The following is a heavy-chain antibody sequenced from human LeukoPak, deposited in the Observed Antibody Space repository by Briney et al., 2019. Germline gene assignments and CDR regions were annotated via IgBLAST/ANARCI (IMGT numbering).Heavy chain of an antibody. V-gene: IGHV3-48*03. CDR3: ARGYSSGWYPEFFDY. Sequence: GGSLRLSCAASGFTFSSYEMNWVRQAPGKGLEWVSYISSSGSTIYYADSVKGRFTISRDNAKNSLYLQMNSLRAEDTAVYYCARGYSSGWYPEFFDYWGQGTLVTVSS. D-gene: IGHD6-19*01. J-gene: IGHJ4*02. CDR2: ISSSGSTI. CDR1: GFTFSSYE.